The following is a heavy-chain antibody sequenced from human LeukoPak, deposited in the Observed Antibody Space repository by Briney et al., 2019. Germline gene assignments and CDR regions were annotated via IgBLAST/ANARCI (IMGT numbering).Heavy chain of an antibody. V-gene: IGHV3-23*01. Sequence: PGRSLRLSCAASGFTFSSYAMSWVRQAPGKGLEWVSAISGSGGSTYYADSVKGRFTISRDNSKNTLYLQMNSLRAEDTAVYYCAKGYYDILTGYYSIDYWGQGTLVTVSS. CDR3: AKGYYDILTGYYSIDY. J-gene: IGHJ4*02. CDR2: ISGSGGST. CDR1: GFTFSSYA. D-gene: IGHD3-9*01.